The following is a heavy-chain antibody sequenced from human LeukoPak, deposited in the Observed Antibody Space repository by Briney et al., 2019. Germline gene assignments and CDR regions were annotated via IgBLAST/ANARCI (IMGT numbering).Heavy chain of an antibody. CDR1: GYTFTGYY. CDR2: INPNSGGT. D-gene: IGHD6-13*01. J-gene: IGHJ6*02. CDR3: ARVRIGQQLDKYYYYAMDV. Sequence: ASVKVSCKASGYTFTGYYMQWVRQAPGQGLEWMGWINPNSGGTNFAQKFQGRVTMATDTSISTAYMEVSRLRSDDTAVYHCARVRIGQQLDKYYYYAMDVWGQGTTVTVSS. V-gene: IGHV1-2*02.